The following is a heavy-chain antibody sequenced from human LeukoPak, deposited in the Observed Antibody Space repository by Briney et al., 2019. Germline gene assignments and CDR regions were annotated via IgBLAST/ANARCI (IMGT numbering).Heavy chain of an antibody. D-gene: IGHD2-15*01. CDR3: AKASLGYCSGGSCFFDY. J-gene: IGHJ4*02. CDR2: IKQDRSEK. CDR1: GFTFSSYW. Sequence: PGGSLRLSCAASGFTFSSYWMSWVRQAPGKGLEWVANIKQDRSEKYYVDSVKGRFTISRDNAKNSLYLQMNSLRAEDTAVYYCAKASLGYCSGGSCFFDYWGQGTLVTVSS. V-gene: IGHV3-7*01.